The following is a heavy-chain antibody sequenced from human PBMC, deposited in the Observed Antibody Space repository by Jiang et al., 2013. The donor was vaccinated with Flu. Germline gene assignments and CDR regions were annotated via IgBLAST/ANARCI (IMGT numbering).Heavy chain of an antibody. CDR3: ARDHPLDHGDSGLTWYFDL. J-gene: IGHJ2*01. CDR1: GFTFSSYG. CDR2: IWYDGSNK. V-gene: IGHV3-33*01. Sequence: VQLVESGGGVVQPGRSLRLSCAASGFTFSSYGMHWVRQAPGKGLEWVAVIWYDGSNKYYADSVKGRFTISRDNSKNTLYLQMNSLRAEDTAVYYCARDHPLDHGDSGLTWYFDLWAVAPWSLSPQ. D-gene: IGHD4-17*01.